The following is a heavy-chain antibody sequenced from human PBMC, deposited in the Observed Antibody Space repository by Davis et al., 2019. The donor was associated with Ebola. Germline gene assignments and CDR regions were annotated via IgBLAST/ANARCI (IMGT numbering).Heavy chain of an antibody. D-gene: IGHD5-18*01. Sequence: SETLSLTCTVSGGSISSYYWSWIRQPPGKGLEWIGYIYYSGSTYYNPSLKSRVTISVDTSKNQFSLRLNSVTAADTAMYYCATTPRYTSYGAYFDYWGQGTLVTVSS. J-gene: IGHJ4*02. CDR2: IYYSGST. CDR3: ATTPRYTSYGAYFDY. CDR1: GGSISSYY. V-gene: IGHV4-59*01.